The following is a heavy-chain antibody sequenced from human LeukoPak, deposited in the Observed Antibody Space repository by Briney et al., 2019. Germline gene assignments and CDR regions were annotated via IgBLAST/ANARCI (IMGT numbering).Heavy chain of an antibody. D-gene: IGHD3-3*01. V-gene: IGHV4-61*02. CDR2: IYTSGST. CDR1: GGSISSGSYY. Sequence: SQTLSLTCTVSGGSISSGSYYWSWIRQPAGKGLEWIGRIYTSGSTNYNPPLKSRVTISVDTSKNQFSQKLSSVTAADTAVYYCGRGGRDFWSGYYGKYYYYAMDVWGQGTTVTVSS. J-gene: IGHJ6*02. CDR3: GRGGRDFWSGYYGKYYYYAMDV.